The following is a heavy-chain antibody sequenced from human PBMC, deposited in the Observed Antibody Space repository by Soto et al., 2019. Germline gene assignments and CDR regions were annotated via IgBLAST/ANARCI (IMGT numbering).Heavy chain of an antibody. J-gene: IGHJ4*02. CDR1: GGSISSGGYY. D-gene: IGHD3-3*01. Sequence: SETLSLTCTVSGGSISSGGYYWSWIRQHPGKGLEWIGYIYYSGSTYYNPSLKSRVTISVDTSKNQFSLKLSSVTAADTAVYYCARANTAPTQEYYDFWSDRPQTYFDYWGQGTLVTVSS. CDR3: ARANTAPTQEYYDFWSDRPQTYFDY. CDR2: IYYSGST. V-gene: IGHV4-31*03.